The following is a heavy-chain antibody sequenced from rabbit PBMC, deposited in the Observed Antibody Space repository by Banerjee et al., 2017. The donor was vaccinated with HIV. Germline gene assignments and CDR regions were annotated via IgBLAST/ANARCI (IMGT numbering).Heavy chain of an antibody. V-gene: IGHV1S45*01. CDR2: IWTGDGAT. J-gene: IGHJ4*01. D-gene: IGHD6-1*01. CDR3: ARDAAYAGYGYAYDLNL. CDR1: GFSFSSNYW. Sequence: QQQLEESGGGLVKPGGTLTLTCTASGFSFSSNYWICWVRQAPGKGLELIACIWTGDGATYYASWAKGRFTISKTSSTTVTLQMTSLTAADTATYFCARDAAYAGYGYAYDLNLWGPGTLVTVS.